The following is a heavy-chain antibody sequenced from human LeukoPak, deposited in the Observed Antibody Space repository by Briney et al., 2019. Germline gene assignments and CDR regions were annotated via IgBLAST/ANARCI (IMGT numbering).Heavy chain of an antibody. CDR2: ISGSGGST. CDR3: AKEAWYYDSSGYSLDY. V-gene: IGHV3-23*01. Sequence: PGGSLRLSCAASGFTFSSYAMSWVRQAPGKGLEWVSAISGSGGSTYYADSVKGRFTISRDNSKNTLYLQMNGLRAEDTAVYYCAKEAWYYDSSGYSLDYWGQGTLVTVSS. D-gene: IGHD3-22*01. J-gene: IGHJ4*02. CDR1: GFTFSSYA.